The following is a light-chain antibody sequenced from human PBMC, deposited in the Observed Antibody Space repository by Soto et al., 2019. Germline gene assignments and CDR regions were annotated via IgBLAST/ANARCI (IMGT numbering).Light chain of an antibody. CDR2: GAS. J-gene: IGKJ1*01. CDR3: QQYVGSPRT. Sequence: EIVLTQSPGTLSLSPGERATLSCRASQSVSSNYLAWYQQTPGQAPRLLIYGASSRATGLPDRFSGSGSGTDFTLTISRLEPEDFAVYYCQQYVGSPRTFGQGTKVELK. CDR1: QSVSSNY. V-gene: IGKV3-20*01.